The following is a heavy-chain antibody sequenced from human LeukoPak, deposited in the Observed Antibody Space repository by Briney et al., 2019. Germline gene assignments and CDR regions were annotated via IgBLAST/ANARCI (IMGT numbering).Heavy chain of an antibody. CDR1: GGSFSGYY. V-gene: IGHV4-34*01. J-gene: IGHJ5*02. CDR2: INHSGST. CDR3: ARLTYVSAFDP. D-gene: IGHD3-16*01. Sequence: SETLSLTCAVYGGSFSGYYWSWIRQPPGKGLEWIGEINHSGSTNYNPSLKSRVIISVDTSKNQFSLKLSSVTAADTAVYYCARLTYVSAFDPWGQGTLVTVSS.